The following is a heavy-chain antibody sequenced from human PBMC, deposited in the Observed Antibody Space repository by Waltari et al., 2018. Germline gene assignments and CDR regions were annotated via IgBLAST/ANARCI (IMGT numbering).Heavy chain of an antibody. Sequence: EVRLLESGGGSVQPGGSLRLSCVGSGFPLSRYAMICVRQAPGKGLEWVSGMSDNSGSTYYADSVKGRFTISRDNFKNTLFLDLNSLRAEDTAAYYCAKSGDNYVVYFDSWGQGSLVSVSS. CDR1: GFPLSRYA. D-gene: IGHD1-1*01. V-gene: IGHV3-23*01. CDR2: MSDNSGST. J-gene: IGHJ4*02. CDR3: AKSGDNYVVYFDS.